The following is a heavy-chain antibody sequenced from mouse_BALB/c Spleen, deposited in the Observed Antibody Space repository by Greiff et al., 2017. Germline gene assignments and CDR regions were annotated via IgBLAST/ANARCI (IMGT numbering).Heavy chain of an antibody. CDR1: GYAFSSYW. V-gene: IGHV1-80*01. Sequence: VQLQQSGAELVRPGSSVKISCKASGYAFSSYWMNWVKQRPGQGLEWIGQIYPGDGDTNYNGKFKGKATLTADKSSSTAYMQLSSLTSEDSAVYFCARGGMIKGAMDYWGQGTSVTVSS. D-gene: IGHD2-4*01. CDR3: ARGGMIKGAMDY. J-gene: IGHJ4*01. CDR2: IYPGDGDT.